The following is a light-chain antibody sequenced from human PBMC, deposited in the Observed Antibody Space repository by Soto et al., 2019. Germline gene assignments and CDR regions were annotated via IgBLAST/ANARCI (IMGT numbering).Light chain of an antibody. CDR1: QSILYSSNNKNY. Sequence: DIVMTQSPDSLAVSLGERATINCKSSQSILYSSNNKNYLAWYQQKPGQPPKLLIYWASTRESGVPDRFSGSGCGTDFTLTISSLLAGAVAVYYCKQYYDAPQTFGQGTKVEIK. CDR3: KQYYDAPQT. J-gene: IGKJ1*01. CDR2: WAS. V-gene: IGKV4-1*01.